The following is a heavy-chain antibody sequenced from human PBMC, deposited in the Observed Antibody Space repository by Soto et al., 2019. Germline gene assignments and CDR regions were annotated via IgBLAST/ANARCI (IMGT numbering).Heavy chain of an antibody. V-gene: IGHV5-51*01. CDR2: IYPGDSDT. Sequence: GESLKISCKGSGYSFATYWIGWVRQMPGKGLEWMGTIYPGDSDTRYSPSFQGQVTMSADKSINTAYLQWSSLKASDTAMYFCAGHEMYAYSSDSDAFDIWGQGTLVTVSS. CDR1: GYSFATYW. D-gene: IGHD5-18*01. J-gene: IGHJ3*02. CDR3: AGHEMYAYSSDSDAFDI.